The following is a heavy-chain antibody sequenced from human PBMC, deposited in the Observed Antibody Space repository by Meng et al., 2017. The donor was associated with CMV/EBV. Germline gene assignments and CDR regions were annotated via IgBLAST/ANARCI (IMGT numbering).Heavy chain of an antibody. CDR1: GGSFSGYY. D-gene: IGHD4-17*01. V-gene: IGHV4-34*01. J-gene: IGHJ4*02. Sequence: GSLRLSCAVYGGSFSGYYWSRIRQPPGKGLEWIGEINHSGSTNYNPSLKSRVTISVDTSKNQFSLKLSSVTAADTAVYYCARAYGNWGQGTLVTVSS. CDR2: INHSGST. CDR3: ARAYGN.